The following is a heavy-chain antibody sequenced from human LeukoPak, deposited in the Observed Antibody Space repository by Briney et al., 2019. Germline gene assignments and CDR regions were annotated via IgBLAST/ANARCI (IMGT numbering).Heavy chain of an antibody. CDR2: ISAYNGNT. CDR3: ARVWYYNFWSGYYTGNYYYYYMDV. CDR1: GYTFTSYG. J-gene: IGHJ6*03. D-gene: IGHD3-3*01. V-gene: IGHV1-18*01. Sequence: GASVKVSCKASGYTFTSYGISWVRQAPGQGLEWMGWISAYNGNTNYAQKLQGRVTMTTDTSTSTAYMELRSLRSDDTAVYYCARVWYYNFWSGYYTGNYYYYYMDVWGKGTTVTVSS.